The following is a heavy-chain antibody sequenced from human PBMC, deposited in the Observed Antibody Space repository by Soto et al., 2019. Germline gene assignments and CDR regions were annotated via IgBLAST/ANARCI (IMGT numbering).Heavy chain of an antibody. V-gene: IGHV4-39*01. Sequence: PSETLSLTCTVSGGSISSSSYYWGWIRHPPGNGLEWIGSIYYIGSTYYNPSLKSRVTISVDTSKNQFSLKLSSVTAADTAVYYCARRSTMVRGVTSVWGPGTMVTVYS. CDR2: IYYIGST. J-gene: IGHJ4*02. CDR3: ARRSTMVRGVTSV. D-gene: IGHD3-10*01. CDR1: GGSISSSSYY.